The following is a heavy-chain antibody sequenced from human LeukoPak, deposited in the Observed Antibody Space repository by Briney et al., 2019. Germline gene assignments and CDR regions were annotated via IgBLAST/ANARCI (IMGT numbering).Heavy chain of an antibody. J-gene: IGHJ6*02. CDR1: GGSISSYY. D-gene: IGHD6-19*01. CDR2: IYHSGST. Sequence: SETLSLTCTVSGGSISSYYWSWIRQPPGKGLEWIGYIYHSGSTNYNPSLKSRVTISVDTSKNQFSLKLSSVTAADTAVYYCASSGYGSGWYLDYYYGMDVWGQGTTVTVSS. V-gene: IGHV4-59*01. CDR3: ASSGYGSGWYLDYYYGMDV.